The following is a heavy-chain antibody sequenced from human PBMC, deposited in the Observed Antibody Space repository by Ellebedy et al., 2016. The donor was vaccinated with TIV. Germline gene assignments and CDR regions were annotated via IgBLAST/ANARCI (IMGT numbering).Heavy chain of an antibody. D-gene: IGHD2-2*01. J-gene: IGHJ4*02. CDR1: GFTFSSYA. Sequence: GESLKISCAASGFTFSSYAMSWVRQAPGKGLEWVSAISGSGGSTYYADSVKGRFTISRDNSKNTLYLQMNSLRAEDTAVYYCAKDSVGVVVPAAMGNFDYWGQGTLVTVSS. V-gene: IGHV3-23*01. CDR2: ISGSGGST. CDR3: AKDSVGVVVPAAMGNFDY.